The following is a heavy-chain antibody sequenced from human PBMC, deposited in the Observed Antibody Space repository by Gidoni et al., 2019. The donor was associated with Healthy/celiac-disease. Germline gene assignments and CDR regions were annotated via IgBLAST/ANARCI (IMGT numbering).Heavy chain of an antibody. V-gene: IGHV3-30-3*01. CDR2: ISYDGSNK. Sequence: QVQLVESGGGVVQPGRSLRLSCAASGFTFSSYAMHWVRQAPGKGLGWVAVISYDGSNKYYADSVKGRFTISRDNSKNTLYLQMNSLRAEDTAVYYCARENQPYSSSWLPLPGFDYWGQGTLVTVSS. J-gene: IGHJ4*02. CDR3: ARENQPYSSSWLPLPGFDY. D-gene: IGHD6-13*01. CDR1: GFTFSSYA.